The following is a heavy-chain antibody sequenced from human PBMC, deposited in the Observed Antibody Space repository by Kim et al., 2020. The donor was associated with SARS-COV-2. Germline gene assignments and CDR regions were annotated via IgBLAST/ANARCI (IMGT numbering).Heavy chain of an antibody. D-gene: IGHD6-19*01. J-gene: IGHJ6*03. V-gene: IGHV4-34*01. CDR3: ARGTRQWLSRHYYYYMDV. CDR2: INHSGST. Sequence: EWIGEINHSGSTNYNPSLKRRVTISVDTSKDQFSLKLGSVTAADTAVYYCARGTRQWLSRHYYYYMDVWGKGTTVTVSS.